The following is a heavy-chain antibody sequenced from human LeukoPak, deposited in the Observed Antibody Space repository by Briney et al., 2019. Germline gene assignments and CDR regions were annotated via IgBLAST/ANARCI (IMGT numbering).Heavy chain of an antibody. V-gene: IGHV3-48*04. CDR2: ISPRSEPS. J-gene: IGHJ4*02. Sequence: GGSLRLSCEGSGFTFSNHGMIWVRQAPGKGLDWLSYISPRSEPSHHAVSVGGRFTISRDDAKRSLYLQMDGLKAEDSAVYFCARVRGPTVASMYFDYWGQGARVSVSS. CDR1: GFTFSNHG. D-gene: IGHD4-11*01. CDR3: ARVRGPTVASMYFDY.